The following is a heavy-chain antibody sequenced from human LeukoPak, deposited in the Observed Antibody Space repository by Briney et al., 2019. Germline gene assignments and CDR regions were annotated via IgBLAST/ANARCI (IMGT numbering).Heavy chain of an antibody. CDR3: AKAGDYSSSWSRWYFDY. V-gene: IGHV3-23*01. CDR2: ISGSGSST. Sequence: PGGSLRLSCAASGFTFSSYAMSWVRQAPGKGLEWVSAISGSGSSTYYADSVKGRFTISRDNSKNTLYLQMNSLRAEDTAVYYCAKAGDYSSSWSRWYFDYWGQGTLVTVSS. J-gene: IGHJ4*02. CDR1: GFTFSSYA. D-gene: IGHD6-13*01.